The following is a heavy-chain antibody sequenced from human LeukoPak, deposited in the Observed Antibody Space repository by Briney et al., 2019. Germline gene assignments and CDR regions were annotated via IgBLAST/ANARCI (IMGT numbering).Heavy chain of an antibody. CDR2: INHSGST. CDR3: ARELTDEYSSSRSGFDY. CDR1: GGSISSYY. J-gene: IGHJ4*02. D-gene: IGHD6-6*01. Sequence: PSETLSLTCTVSGGSISSYYWSWIRQPPGKGLEWIGEINHSGSTNYNPSLKSRVTISVDTSKNQFSLKLSSVAAADTAVYYCARELTDEYSSSRSGFDYWGQGTLVTVSS. V-gene: IGHV4-34*01.